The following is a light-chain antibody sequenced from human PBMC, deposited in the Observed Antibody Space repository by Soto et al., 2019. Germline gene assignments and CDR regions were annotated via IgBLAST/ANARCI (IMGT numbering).Light chain of an antibody. CDR1: QSISTW. CDR3: QQYDSFPRT. J-gene: IGKJ1*01. Sequence: DLQMTQSPSTLSASVGDRVSITCRASQSISTWVAWYQQRPGKAPKFLIYDASRLESGVPSRFSGSGSGTEFTLTISSLQPDDFATYYCQQYDSFPRTFGQGTKVEIK. CDR2: DAS. V-gene: IGKV1-5*01.